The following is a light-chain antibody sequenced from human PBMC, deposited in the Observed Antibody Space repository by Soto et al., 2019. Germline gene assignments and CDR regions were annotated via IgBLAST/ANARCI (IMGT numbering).Light chain of an antibody. J-gene: IGKJ1*01. CDR1: QGISNW. Sequence: DIQMTQSPSSVSASVGDRVSITCRASQGISNWLAWYQQKPGRAPKLLIYAASSLQSGVSSRFSGSGSGTDFTLTISRLEPEDFAVYYCQQYGSSPWTFGQGTKMEIK. CDR2: AAS. CDR3: QQYGSSPWT. V-gene: IGKV1D-12*01.